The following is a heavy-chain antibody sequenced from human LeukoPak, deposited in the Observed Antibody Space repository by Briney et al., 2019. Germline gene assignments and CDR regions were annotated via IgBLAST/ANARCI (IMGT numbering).Heavy chain of an antibody. D-gene: IGHD3-22*01. CDR1: GYTFTGYY. V-gene: IGHV1-2*06. Sequence: ASVKVSCKASGYTFTGYYMHWVRQAPGQGLEWMGRINPNSGGTNYAQKFQGRVTMTRDTSISTAYMELSRLRSDDTAVYYCAREFDYCDSSGPGRDYWGQGTLVTVSS. CDR3: AREFDYCDSSGPGRDY. J-gene: IGHJ4*02. CDR2: INPNSGGT.